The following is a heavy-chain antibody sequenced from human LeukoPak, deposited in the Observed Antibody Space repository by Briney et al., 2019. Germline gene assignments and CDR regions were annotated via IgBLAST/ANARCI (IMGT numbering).Heavy chain of an antibody. J-gene: IGHJ6*03. CDR3: TTLDIVVVPAASTAYYYYYMDV. CDR2: IKSKTDGGTT. V-gene: IGHV3-15*01. Sequence: GGSLRLSCAASGFTFSSYSMNWVRQAPGKGLEWVGRIKSKTDGGTTDYAAPVKGRFTISRDDSKNTLYLQMNSLKTEDTAVYYCTTLDIVVVPAASTAYYYYYMDVWGKGTTVTVSS. D-gene: IGHD2-2*01. CDR1: GFTFSSYS.